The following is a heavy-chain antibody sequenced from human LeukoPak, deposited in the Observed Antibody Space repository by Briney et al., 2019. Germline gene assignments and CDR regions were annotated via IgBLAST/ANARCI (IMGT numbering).Heavy chain of an antibody. J-gene: IGHJ4*02. V-gene: IGHV3-7*01. Sequence: GGSLRLSCAASGFTFSNYWMSWVRQAPGKGLEWVANIKQDGSEKYYVNSVKGRFTISRDNAKNSLYLQMNSLRAEDTAVYYCAGCQRRAPALSLLDYWGQGTLVTVSS. CDR2: IKQDGSEK. CDR1: GFTFSNYW. CDR3: AGCQRRAPALSLLDY.